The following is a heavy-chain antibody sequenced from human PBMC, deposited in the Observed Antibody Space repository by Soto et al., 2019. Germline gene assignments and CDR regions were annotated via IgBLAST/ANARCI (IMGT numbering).Heavy chain of an antibody. J-gene: IGHJ6*02. CDR3: ARVTGRYNYGMDV. V-gene: IGHV4-34*01. CDR2: INHSGST. CDR1: GGSFSGYY. Sequence: QVQLQQWGAGLLKPSETLSLTCAVYGGSFSGYYWSWIRQPPGKGLEWIGEINHSGSTNYNPSLKSRVTRSLDTSKNQFSLKLSSVTAADTAVYYCARVTGRYNYGMDVWGQGTTVTVSS.